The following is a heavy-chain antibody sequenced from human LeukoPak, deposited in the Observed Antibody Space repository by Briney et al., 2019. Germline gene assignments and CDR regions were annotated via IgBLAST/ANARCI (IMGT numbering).Heavy chain of an antibody. Sequence: TLSLTCTVSGGSLSSGGYYWRWIRQYPGMGLEWIGSIYYSGSTYYTPSLRSRVNISVDTSKSQFALNLTSVTAADTAVYYCARVSSARNGFDYWGQGTLVTVSS. CDR3: ARVSSARNGFDY. J-gene: IGHJ4*02. D-gene: IGHD1-14*01. V-gene: IGHV4-31*03. CDR2: IYYSGST. CDR1: GGSLSSGGYY.